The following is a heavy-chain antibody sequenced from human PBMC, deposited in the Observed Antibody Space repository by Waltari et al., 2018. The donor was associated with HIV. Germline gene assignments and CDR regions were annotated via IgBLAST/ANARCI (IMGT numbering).Heavy chain of an antibody. Sequence: EVQLVESGGGLVQPGGSLRLSCAASGFTFSSYWMHWVRQAPGKGLVWGSRINSDGSSTSYADSVKGRFTISIDNAKNTLYLQMNSLRAEDTAVYYCASYGDYDHAFDIWGQGTMVTVSS. J-gene: IGHJ3*02. CDR1: GFTFSSYW. CDR3: ASYGDYDHAFDI. CDR2: INSDGSST. V-gene: IGHV3-74*01. D-gene: IGHD4-17*01.